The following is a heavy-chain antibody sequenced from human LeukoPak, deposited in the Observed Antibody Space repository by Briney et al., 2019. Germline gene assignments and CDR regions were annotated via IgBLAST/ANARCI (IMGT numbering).Heavy chain of an antibody. D-gene: IGHD3-10*01. CDR2: ISGSGGST. Sequence: GGSLRLSCAASGVTVSSNYMSWVRQAPGKGLEWVSAISGSGGSTYYADSVKGRFTISRDNSKNTLYLQMNSLRAEDTAVYYCAKVARAWFGEFDYWGQGTLVTVSS. V-gene: IGHV3-23*01. J-gene: IGHJ4*02. CDR1: GVTVSSNY. CDR3: AKVARAWFGEFDY.